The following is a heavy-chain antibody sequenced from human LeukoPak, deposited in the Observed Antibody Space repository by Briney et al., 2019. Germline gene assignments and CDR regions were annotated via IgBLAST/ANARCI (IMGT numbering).Heavy chain of an antibody. CDR3: AREGWGFSYGY. D-gene: IGHD5-18*01. J-gene: IGHJ4*02. CDR1: GFTFSSYW. CDR2: INSDGRIT. V-gene: IGHV3-74*01. Sequence: GGSLRLSCAASGFTFSSYWVHWVRQGPGKGLVWVSRINSDGRITNYADSVEGRFTISRDNAKNTLYLQMNSLRAEDTAVYYCAREGWGFSYGYWGQGALVTVSS.